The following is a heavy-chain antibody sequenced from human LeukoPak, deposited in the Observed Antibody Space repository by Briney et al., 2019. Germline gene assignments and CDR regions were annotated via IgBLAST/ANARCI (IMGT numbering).Heavy chain of an antibody. CDR2: IHPSGST. CDR3: ARGPPPDFDY. Sequence: SETLSLTCTVSGDSISDYYWSWVRQPAGRGLEWIGRIHPSGSTNYNPSLKSRVTLSVDTSKNQFSLKLSSVTAADTAVYYCARGPPPDFDYWGRGTLVTVSS. CDR1: GDSISDYY. J-gene: IGHJ4*02. V-gene: IGHV4-4*07.